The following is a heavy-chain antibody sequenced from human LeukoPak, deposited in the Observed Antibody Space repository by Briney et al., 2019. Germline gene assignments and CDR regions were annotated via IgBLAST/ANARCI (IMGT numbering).Heavy chain of an antibody. CDR1: GCTFTSYD. CDR3: ARGSGPRGAFDI. V-gene: IGHV1-8*03. CDR2: MNPNSGNT. Sequence: ASVKVSCKXSGCTFTSYDINWVRQATGQGLEWMGWMNPNSGNTGYSQKFQGRVTITRNTSISTAYMELSSLRSEDTAVYYCARGSGPRGAFDIWGQGTMVTVSS. D-gene: IGHD3-10*01. J-gene: IGHJ3*02.